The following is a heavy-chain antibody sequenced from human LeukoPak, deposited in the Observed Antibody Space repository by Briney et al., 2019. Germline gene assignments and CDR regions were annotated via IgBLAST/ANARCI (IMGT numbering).Heavy chain of an antibody. CDR1: GGSFSGYY. J-gene: IGHJ5*02. CDR3: ARESMVRGRKPNWFDP. Sequence: SETLSLTCAVYGGSFSGYYWSWIRQPPGKGLEWIGEINHSGSTNYNPSLKSRVTISVDTSKNQFSLKLSSVTAADTAVYYCARESMVRGRKPNWFDPWGQGTLVTVSS. V-gene: IGHV4-34*01. D-gene: IGHD3-10*01. CDR2: INHSGST.